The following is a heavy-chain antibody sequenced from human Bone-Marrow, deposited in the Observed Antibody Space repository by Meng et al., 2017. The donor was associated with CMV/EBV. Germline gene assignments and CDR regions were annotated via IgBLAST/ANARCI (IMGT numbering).Heavy chain of an antibody. CDR3: ARVFSTTVAAFDS. D-gene: IGHD4-11*01. J-gene: IGHJ4*02. V-gene: IGHV3-30-3*01. CDR2: ISYDGSTK. Sequence: GESLKISCAASGFTFSSYAMHWVHQAPGKGLEWVAVISYDGSTKYHADSVKGRFTISRDNSKNTVYLQMSSLRAEDTAVYYCARVFSTTVAAFDSWGKGTGVTVSS. CDR1: GFTFSSYA.